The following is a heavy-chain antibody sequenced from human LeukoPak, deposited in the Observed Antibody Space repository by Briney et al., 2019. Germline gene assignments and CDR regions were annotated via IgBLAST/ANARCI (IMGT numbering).Heavy chain of an antibody. D-gene: IGHD6-13*01. V-gene: IGHV3-53*01. Sequence: SGGSLRLSCAASGFTVSDNYMTWVRQAPGKGLEWVSPIYRGGSTYYADSVKGRFTISRDNSKNTLYLQMNNLRAEDTAVYYCARDGVEQQLVHYFDYWGQGTLVTVSS. CDR1: GFTVSDNY. J-gene: IGHJ4*02. CDR3: ARDGVEQQLVHYFDY. CDR2: IYRGGST.